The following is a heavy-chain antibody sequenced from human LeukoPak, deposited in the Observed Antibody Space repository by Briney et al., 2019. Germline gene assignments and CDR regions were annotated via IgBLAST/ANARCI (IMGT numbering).Heavy chain of an antibody. Sequence: ASVKVSCKASGYTFTSYDINWVRQATGQGLEWMGWMNPNSGNTGYAQKFQGRVTITADKSTSTAYMELSSLRSEDTAVYYCARDQGRSCSGGSCYLPYYYYGMDVWGQGTTVTVSS. CDR1: GYTFTSYD. J-gene: IGHJ6*02. D-gene: IGHD2-15*01. CDR3: ARDQGRSCSGGSCYLPYYYYGMDV. CDR2: MNPNSGNT. V-gene: IGHV1-8*01.